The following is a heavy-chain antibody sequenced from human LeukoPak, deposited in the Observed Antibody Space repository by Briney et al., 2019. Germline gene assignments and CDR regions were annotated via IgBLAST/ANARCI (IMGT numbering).Heavy chain of an antibody. CDR1: GGSINSITNY. V-gene: IGHV4-39*07. D-gene: IGHD3-16*01. CDR2: IYHSGST. J-gene: IGHJ4*02. CDR3: ARDHGVFDY. Sequence: PSETLSLTCTVSGGSINSITNYWGWIRQPPGKGLEWIGSIYHSGSTYYNPSLKSRVTISVDTSKNQFSLKLSSVTAADTAVYYCARDHGVFDYWGQGTLVTVSS.